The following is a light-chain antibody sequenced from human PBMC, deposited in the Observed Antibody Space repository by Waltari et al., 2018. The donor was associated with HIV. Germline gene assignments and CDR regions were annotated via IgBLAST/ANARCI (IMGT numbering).Light chain of an antibody. V-gene: IGLV1-44*01. CDR2: TNK. CDR3: AAWDDSLNGYV. J-gene: IGLJ1*01. Sequence: QSVLTQSPSASGTPGPRVTISCSGSSSNIGRNAVDWYQHLPGTAPKLLIHTNKQRPSGIPDRFSGSKAGTSASLAISGLQSEDESDYYCAAWDDSLNGYVFGSGTKVTVL. CDR1: SSNIGRNA.